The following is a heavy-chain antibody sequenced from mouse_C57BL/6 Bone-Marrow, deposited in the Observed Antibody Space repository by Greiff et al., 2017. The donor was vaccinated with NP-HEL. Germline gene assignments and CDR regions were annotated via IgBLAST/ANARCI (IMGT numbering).Heavy chain of an antibody. D-gene: IGHD1-1*01. CDR1: GYTFTSYG. Sequence: VMLVESGAELARPGASVKLSCKASGYTFTSYGISWVKQRTGQGLEWIGEIYPRSGNTYYNEKFKGKATLTADKSSSTAYMELRSLTSEDSAVYFCARLHYGSSPFDYWGQGTTLTVSS. J-gene: IGHJ2*01. CDR3: ARLHYGSSPFDY. V-gene: IGHV1-81*01. CDR2: IYPRSGNT.